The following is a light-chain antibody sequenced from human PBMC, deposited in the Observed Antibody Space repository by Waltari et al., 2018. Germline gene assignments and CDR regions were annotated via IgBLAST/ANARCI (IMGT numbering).Light chain of an antibody. CDR2: GGS. Sequence: QSALTQPASVSGSPGQSITLSCTANSRDVGSYRFVSWYHQHPGKAPNRMIYGGSKRPSWISNRFSGSKSGNTASLTISGLRAEDEADYYCCSYAGSSPHVVFGGGTKLTVL. J-gene: IGLJ2*01. CDR1: SRDVGSYRF. CDR3: CSYAGSSPHVV. V-gene: IGLV2-23*01.